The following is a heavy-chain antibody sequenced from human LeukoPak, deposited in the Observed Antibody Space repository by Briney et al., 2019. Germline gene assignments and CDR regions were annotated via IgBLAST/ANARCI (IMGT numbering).Heavy chain of an antibody. CDR2: ISSSTSYI. CDR1: GFTFSSYS. V-gene: IGHV3-21*01. Sequence: GGSLRLSCAASGFTFSSYSMNWVRQAPGKGLEWVSSISSSTSYIYYADSVKSRFTISRDNAKNSLYLQMNSLRAEDTAVYYCASGHSGSYYLFDYWGQGTLVTVSS. J-gene: IGHJ4*02. D-gene: IGHD1-26*01. CDR3: ASGHSGSYYLFDY.